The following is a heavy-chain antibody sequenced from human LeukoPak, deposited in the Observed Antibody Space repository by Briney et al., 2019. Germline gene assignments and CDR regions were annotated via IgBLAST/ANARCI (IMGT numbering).Heavy chain of an antibody. D-gene: IGHD5-18*01. CDR3: AADTVMDSYYFDY. J-gene: IGHJ4*02. CDR1: GXTFSSYA. Sequence: GGSLRLSCAASGXTFSSYAMSWVRQAPGKGLEWVSSISGSGGSAYYADSVKGRFTISRDNSKNTLYLQMNSLRSDDTAVYYCAADTVMDSYYFDYWGQGTLVTVSS. V-gene: IGHV3-23*01. CDR2: ISGSGGSA.